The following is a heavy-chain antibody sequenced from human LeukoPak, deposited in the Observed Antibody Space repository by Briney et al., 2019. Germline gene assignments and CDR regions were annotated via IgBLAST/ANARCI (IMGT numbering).Heavy chain of an antibody. CDR3: AGIVGATTSDY. V-gene: IGHV3-21*01. CDR1: GFTFSSYS. Sequence: GGSLRLSCAASGFTFSSYSMNWVRQAPGKGLEWVSSISSSRSYIYYADSVKGRFTISRDNAKNSLYLQMNSLRAEDTAVYYCAGIVGATTSDYWGQGTLVTVPS. D-gene: IGHD1-26*01. J-gene: IGHJ4*02. CDR2: ISSSRSYI.